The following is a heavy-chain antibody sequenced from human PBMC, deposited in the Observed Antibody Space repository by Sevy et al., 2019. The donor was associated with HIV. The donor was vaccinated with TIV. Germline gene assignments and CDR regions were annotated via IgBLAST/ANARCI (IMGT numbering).Heavy chain of an antibody. Sequence: GGSLRLSCAASGFTFSDYYMNWIRQAPGKGLEWVSYISASGGTIYYAYSVKGRFTISRDNAKNSLYLQMNSLRTEDTAVYYCARDSLSLGAFDIWGQGTMVTVSS. CDR2: ISASGGTI. J-gene: IGHJ3*02. CDR3: ARDSLSLGAFDI. D-gene: IGHD7-27*01. CDR1: GFTFSDYY. V-gene: IGHV3-11*01.